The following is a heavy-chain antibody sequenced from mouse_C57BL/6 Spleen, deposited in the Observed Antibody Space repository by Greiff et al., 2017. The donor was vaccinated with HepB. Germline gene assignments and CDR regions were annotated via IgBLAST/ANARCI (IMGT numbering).Heavy chain of an antibody. J-gene: IGHJ3*01. Sequence: QVQLQQPGAELVRPGSSVKLSCEASGYTFTSYWMDWVKQRPGQGLEWIGNIYPSDSETHYNQKFKDKATLTVDKSSSTAYMQLSSLTSEDSAVYYCARHSSGYDYWGQGTLVTVSA. CDR2: IYPSDSET. CDR1: GYTFTSYW. CDR3: ARHSSGYDY. V-gene: IGHV1-61*01. D-gene: IGHD3-2*02.